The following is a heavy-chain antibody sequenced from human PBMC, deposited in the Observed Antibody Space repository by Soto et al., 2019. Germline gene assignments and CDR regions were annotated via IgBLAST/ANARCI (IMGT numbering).Heavy chain of an antibody. V-gene: IGHV1-69*01. D-gene: IGHD2-15*01. CDR3: ARGEIVVVVAATQDYYYGMDV. J-gene: IGHJ6*02. Sequence: QVQLVQSGAEVKKPGSSVKVSCKASGGTFSSYAISWVRQAPGQGLEWMGGIIPIFGTANYAQKFQGRVTITADESTSTAYMELSSLRSEDTAVYYCARGEIVVVVAATQDYYYGMDVWGQGTTVTVSS. CDR2: IIPIFGTA. CDR1: GGTFSSYA.